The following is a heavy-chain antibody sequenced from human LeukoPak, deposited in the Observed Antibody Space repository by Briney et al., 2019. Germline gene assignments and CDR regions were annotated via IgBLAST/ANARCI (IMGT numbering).Heavy chain of an antibody. V-gene: IGHV3-30-3*01. Sequence: GGSLRLSCAASGFTFSSYAKHWVRQAPGKGLEWVAVIAYDGSNKYYADSVKGRFTISRDNSKNTLYLQMNSLRAEDTAVYYCARSPRYSSGWSLAYFDYWGQGTLVTVSS. CDR3: ARSPRYSSGWSLAYFDY. D-gene: IGHD6-19*01. CDR1: GFTFSSYA. CDR2: IAYDGSNK. J-gene: IGHJ4*02.